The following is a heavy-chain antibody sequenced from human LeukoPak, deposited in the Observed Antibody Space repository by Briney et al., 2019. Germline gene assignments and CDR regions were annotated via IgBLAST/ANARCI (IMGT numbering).Heavy chain of an antibody. V-gene: IGHV3-23*01. CDR3: AKRYLPIVVVVAATFDY. CDR1: GFTFDDYG. Sequence: GGSLRLSCVASGFTFDDYGMIWVRHAPGKGLEWVSAISGSGGSTYYADSVKGRFTISRDNSKNTLYLQMNSLRAEDTAVYYCAKRYLPIVVVVAATFDYWGQGTLVTVSS. CDR2: ISGSGGST. J-gene: IGHJ4*02. D-gene: IGHD2-15*01.